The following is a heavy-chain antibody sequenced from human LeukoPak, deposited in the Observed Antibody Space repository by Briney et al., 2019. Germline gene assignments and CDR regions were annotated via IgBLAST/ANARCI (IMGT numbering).Heavy chain of an antibody. CDR1: GGSFSGYY. Sequence: PSETLSLTCAVYGGSFSGYYWGWIRQPTGKGLEWIGEINHSGSTNYNPSLKSRVTISVDTSKNQFSLKLSSVTAADTAVYYCARESNSPLDYWGQGTLVTVSS. V-gene: IGHV4-34*01. CDR3: ARESNSPLDY. CDR2: INHSGST. J-gene: IGHJ4*02. D-gene: IGHD5-24*01.